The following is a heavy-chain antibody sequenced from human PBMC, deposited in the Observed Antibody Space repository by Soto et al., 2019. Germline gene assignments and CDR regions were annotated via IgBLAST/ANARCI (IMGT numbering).Heavy chain of an antibody. Sequence: QVQLQESGPGLVKPSQTLSLTCTVSGGSISSGGYYWSWIRQHPGKGLEWIGYIYYSGSTYYNPSLKSRVTISVDTSKNQFSLKLSSVTAADTAVYYCARARPAPHLNRLWFGEFRLYYFDYWGQGTLVTVSS. CDR3: ARARPAPHLNRLWFGEFRLYYFDY. V-gene: IGHV4-31*03. J-gene: IGHJ4*02. CDR2: IYYSGST. D-gene: IGHD3-10*01. CDR1: GGSISSGGYY.